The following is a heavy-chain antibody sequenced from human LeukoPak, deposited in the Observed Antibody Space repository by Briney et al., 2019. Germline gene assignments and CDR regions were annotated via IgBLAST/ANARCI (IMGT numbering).Heavy chain of an antibody. CDR2: IYWDYDK. CDR3: AYKLGGVLTAYYDY. Sequence: SGPTLLKPTETRTRFCAFSVLSLRRSGEGVGWILQSPGKALEWLARIYWDYDKRYRPSLKTRLTITTEDSKNQTILIITNMDPVEAGTYYCAYKLGGVLTAYYDYWGQGTLVTVSS. CDR1: VLSLRRSGEG. J-gene: IGHJ4*02. D-gene: IGHD3-9*01. V-gene: IGHV2-5*02.